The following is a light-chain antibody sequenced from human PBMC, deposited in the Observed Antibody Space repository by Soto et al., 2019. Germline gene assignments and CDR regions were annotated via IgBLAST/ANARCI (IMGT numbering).Light chain of an antibody. V-gene: IGKV3-15*01. CDR1: QSVSSN. CDR3: QQYNKWYT. Sequence: EIVMTQSPATLSLSPGERVTLSCRASQSVSSNLAWYQQKPGQAPRLLIYGASTRATGIPARFSGSGSGTEFTLTISSLQSEDFTVYYCQQYNKWYTFGQGTKLEIK. CDR2: GAS. J-gene: IGKJ2*01.